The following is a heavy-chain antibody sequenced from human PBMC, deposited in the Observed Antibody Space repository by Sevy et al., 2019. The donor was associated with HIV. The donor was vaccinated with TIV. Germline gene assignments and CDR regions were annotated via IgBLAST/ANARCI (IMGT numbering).Heavy chain of an antibody. V-gene: IGHV3-30*04. CDR2: ISYDGSNK. D-gene: IGHD3-22*01. CDR1: GFTFSSYA. J-gene: IGHJ6*02. CDR3: ARDRDSSRGPYYYYYGMDV. Sequence: GGSLRLSCAASGFTFSSYAMHWIRQAPGKGLEWVAVISYDGSNKYYADSVKGRFTISRDNSKNTLYLQMNSLRAEDTAVYYCARDRDSSRGPYYYYYGMDVWGQRTTVTVSS.